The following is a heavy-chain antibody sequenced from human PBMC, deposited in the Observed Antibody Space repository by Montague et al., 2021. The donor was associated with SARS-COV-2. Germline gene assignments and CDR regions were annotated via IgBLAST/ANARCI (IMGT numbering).Heavy chain of an antibody. Sequence: RGNTHYNASLKSRVTVSVDTSKNQFSLNLTSVTAAETALYYCARLTTSGSIAWGQGTLVTVSS. V-gene: IGHV4-39*01. J-gene: IGHJ5*02. CDR3: ARLTTSGSIA. CDR2: RGNT. D-gene: IGHD6-19*01.